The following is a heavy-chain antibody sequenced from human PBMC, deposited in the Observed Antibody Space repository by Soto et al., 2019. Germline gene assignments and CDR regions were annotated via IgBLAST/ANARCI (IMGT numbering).Heavy chain of an antibody. V-gene: IGHV4-59*01. D-gene: IGHD5-12*01. CDR2: IYYSGST. J-gene: IGHJ4*02. CDR3: ARVSYGYDSPAFDY. CDR1: GGSISSYY. Sequence: SETLSLTCTVSGGSISSYYWSWIRQPPGKGLEWIGYIYYSGSTNYNPSLKSRVTISVDTSKNQFSLKLSSVTAADTAVYYCARVSYGYDSPAFDYWGQGTLVTVSS.